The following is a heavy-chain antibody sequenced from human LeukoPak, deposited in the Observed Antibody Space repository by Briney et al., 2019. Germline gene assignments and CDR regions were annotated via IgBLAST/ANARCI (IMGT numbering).Heavy chain of an antibody. V-gene: IGHV1-69*05. CDR2: IIPIFGTA. J-gene: IGHJ5*02. CDR1: GGTFSSYA. CDR3: ARDQCSSTSCYLYNWFDP. D-gene: IGHD2-2*01. Sequence: GASVKVSCKASGGTFSSYAISWVRQAPGQGLEWMGGIIPIFGTANYAQKFQGRVTFTTDESTSTAYMELSSLRSEDTAVYYCARDQCSSTSCYLYNWFDPWGQGTLVTVSS.